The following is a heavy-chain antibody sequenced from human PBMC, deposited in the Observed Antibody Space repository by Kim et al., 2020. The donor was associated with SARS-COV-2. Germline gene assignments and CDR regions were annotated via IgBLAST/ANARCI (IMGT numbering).Heavy chain of an antibody. Sequence: SETLSLTCTVSGGSISSYYWSWIRQPPGKGLEWIGYIYYSGSTNYNPSLKSRVTISVDTSKNQFSLKLSSVTAADTAVYYCARLPPYYDILTGYPDAFDIWGQGTMVTVSS. J-gene: IGHJ3*02. CDR2: IYYSGST. D-gene: IGHD3-9*01. V-gene: IGHV4-59*08. CDR1: GGSISSYY. CDR3: ARLPPYYDILTGYPDAFDI.